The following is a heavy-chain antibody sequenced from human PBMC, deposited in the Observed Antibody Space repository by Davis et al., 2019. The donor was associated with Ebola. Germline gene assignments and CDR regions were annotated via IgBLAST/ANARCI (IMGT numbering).Heavy chain of an antibody. D-gene: IGHD6-13*01. CDR2: IWYDGSNK. CDR1: GFTFSSYG. J-gene: IGHJ6*02. CDR3: ARDWAAGTDRSYYYGMDV. Sequence: GESLKISCAASGFTFSSYGMHWVRQAPGKGLEWVAVIWYDGSNKYYADSVKGRFTISRDNSKNTLYLQMNSLRAEDTAVYYCARDWAAGTDRSYYYGMDVWGQGTTVTVSS. V-gene: IGHV3-33*01.